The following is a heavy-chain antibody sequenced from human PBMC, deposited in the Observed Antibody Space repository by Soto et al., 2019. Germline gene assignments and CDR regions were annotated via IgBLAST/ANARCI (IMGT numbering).Heavy chain of an antibody. CDR1: GYTFTNYA. CDR2: INAGNGNT. J-gene: IGHJ4*02. CDR3: ARVSGYYLPDY. V-gene: IGHV1-3*05. D-gene: IGHD5-12*01. Sequence: QVQLVQSGAGEKKPGASVKVSCKASGYTFTNYAMHWVRQAPGQRLEWMGWINAGNGNTKYSQKFQGRVTITRDTSASTAYMELSSLRSEDTAVYYCARVSGYYLPDYWGQGTLVTVSS.